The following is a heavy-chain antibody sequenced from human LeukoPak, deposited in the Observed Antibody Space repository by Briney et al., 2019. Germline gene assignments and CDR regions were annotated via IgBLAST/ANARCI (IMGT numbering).Heavy chain of an antibody. D-gene: IGHD5-18*01. V-gene: IGHV1-69*06. CDR3: ARASSDDTAMATPFAY. Sequence: SVKVSCKASGGTFSNYAINWVRQAPGQGLECMGGITPIFGTANYLQKFQGRVTITADKSTSTAYMELSRLRSEDTAIYYCARASSDDTAMATPFAYWGQGTLVTVSS. CDR1: GGTFSNYA. J-gene: IGHJ4*02. CDR2: ITPIFGTA.